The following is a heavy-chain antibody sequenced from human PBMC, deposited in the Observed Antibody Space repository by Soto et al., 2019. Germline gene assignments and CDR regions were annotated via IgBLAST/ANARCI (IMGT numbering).Heavy chain of an antibody. CDR1: GGSVSSGTYY. CDR2: IYYRGST. Sequence: SSETLSLTCTVSGGSVSSGTYYWSWIRQPPGKGLEWIGYIYYRGSTNYNPSLKSRVTISLDTSRNHFSLKLSSVTAADTAVYYCARGLDYVGFDYWGQGTLVTVSS. J-gene: IGHJ4*02. D-gene: IGHD4-17*01. V-gene: IGHV4-61*03. CDR3: ARGLDYVGFDY.